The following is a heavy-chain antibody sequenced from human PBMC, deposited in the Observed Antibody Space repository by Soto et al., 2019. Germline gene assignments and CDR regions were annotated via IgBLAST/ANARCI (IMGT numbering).Heavy chain of an antibody. CDR3: AKDIRNTGWSYFDY. D-gene: IGHD6-19*01. J-gene: IGHJ4*02. V-gene: IGHV3-23*01. CDR1: GFTFSTYA. Sequence: LRLSCAASGFTFSTYAMSWVRQAPGKGLEWVSGIINSGGSTYYADSVKGRFSISRDNSKNTLYLQMNTLRAEDTAVYYCAKDIRNTGWSYFDYWGQGALVTVSS. CDR2: IINSGGST.